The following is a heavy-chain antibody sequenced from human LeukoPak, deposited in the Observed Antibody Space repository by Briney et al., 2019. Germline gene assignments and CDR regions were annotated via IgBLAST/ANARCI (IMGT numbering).Heavy chain of an antibody. Sequence: SETLSLTCAVSGGSISSSSYYWGWIRQPPGKGLEWIGSIYYSGSTYYNPSLKSRVTISVDTSKNQFSLKLSSVTAVDTAVYYCARQVLLWFGELPSPDYWGQGTLVTVSS. D-gene: IGHD3-10*01. V-gene: IGHV4-39*01. CDR3: ARQVLLWFGELPSPDY. CDR1: GGSISSSSYY. CDR2: IYYSGST. J-gene: IGHJ4*02.